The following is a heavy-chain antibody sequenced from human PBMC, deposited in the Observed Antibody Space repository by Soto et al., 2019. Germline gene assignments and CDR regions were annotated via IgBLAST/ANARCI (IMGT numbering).Heavy chain of an antibody. Sequence: SEILSLTCSVSGDYIHVGGYYWTWIRQRPGKGLEWMGYIYYTGKTYYNPSLESRLTMSVDRSKNQFSLRLTSVTAADTAVYFCGRDLTSNANCIDPWGQGTLVTVSS. D-gene: IGHD2-2*01. V-gene: IGHV4-30-4*01. J-gene: IGHJ5*02. CDR2: IYYTGKT. CDR3: GRDLTSNANCIDP. CDR1: GDYIHVGGYY.